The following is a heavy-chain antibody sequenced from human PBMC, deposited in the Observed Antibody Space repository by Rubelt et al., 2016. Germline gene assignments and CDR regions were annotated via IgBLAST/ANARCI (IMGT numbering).Heavy chain of an antibody. CDR3: ARERGSYYFDY. CDR2: ISAYNGNT. Sequence: QVQLVQSGAEVKKPGASVKVSCKASGYTFTSYGISWVRQAPGQGLEWMGWISAYNGNTNYAQKLQGKCTMTTDTPESTAYMELESLRSDDTTVYYCARERGSYYFDYWGQGTLVTVSS. CDR1: GYTFTSYG. V-gene: IGHV1-18*01. D-gene: IGHD2-15*01. J-gene: IGHJ4*02.